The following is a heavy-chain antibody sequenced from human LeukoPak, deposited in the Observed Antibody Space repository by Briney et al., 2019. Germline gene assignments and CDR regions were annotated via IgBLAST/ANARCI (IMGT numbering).Heavy chain of an antibody. CDR1: GFTFNTFG. CDR3: AKGPWALCTSCSRGALDI. J-gene: IGHJ3*02. D-gene: IGHD2-2*01. Sequence: GGSLRLSCAASGFTFNTFGMHWVRQAPGKGLEWVAFIRYDGNNKHYADSVKGRFTISRDNSKNTLYLQMNSLRTEDTAVYYCAKGPWALCTSCSRGALDIWGQGTMVTVSS. CDR2: IRYDGNNK. V-gene: IGHV3-30*02.